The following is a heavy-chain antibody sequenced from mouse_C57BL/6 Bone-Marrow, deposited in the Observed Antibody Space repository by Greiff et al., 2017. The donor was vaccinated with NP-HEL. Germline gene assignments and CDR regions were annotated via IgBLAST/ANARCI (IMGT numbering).Heavy chain of an antibody. J-gene: IGHJ1*03. CDR3: ARRRLRPYWYFDV. CDR1: GFTFSDYG. D-gene: IGHD2-4*01. Sequence: EVHLVESGGGLVKPGGSLKLSCAASGFTFSDYGMHWVRQAPEKGLEWVAYISSGSSTIYYADTVKGRFTISRDNAKNTLFLQMTSLRSEDTAMYYCARRRLRPYWYFDVWGTGTTVTVSS. V-gene: IGHV5-17*01. CDR2: ISSGSSTI.